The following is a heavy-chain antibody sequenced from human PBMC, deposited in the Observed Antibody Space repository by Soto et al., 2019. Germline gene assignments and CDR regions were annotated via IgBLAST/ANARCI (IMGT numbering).Heavy chain of an antibody. V-gene: IGHV1-69*18. Sequence: QVQLVQSGAEVKKPGSSVKVSCKPSGAPSGAYPINWVRQAPGQGLEWWGRLVPLVETLNYAERFQGRVAITADESTTTVYMELTNLTHEDTAVYYCVVMGNVAVSNPRSFDYWGQGTQVTVSS. J-gene: IGHJ4*02. CDR1: GAPSGAYP. CDR3: VVMGNVAVSNPRSFDY. D-gene: IGHD6-19*01. CDR2: LVPLVETL.